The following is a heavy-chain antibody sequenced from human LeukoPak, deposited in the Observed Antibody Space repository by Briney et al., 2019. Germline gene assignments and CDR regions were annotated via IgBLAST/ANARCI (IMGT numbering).Heavy chain of an antibody. D-gene: IGHD4-17*01. CDR3: ARSERNPSVTTYFDY. Sequence: GGSLRLSCAASGFTFSSYGINWVRQAPGKGLEWVAVISYDGSNKYYADSVKGRFTISRDNSKNTLYLQMSSLRSEDTAVYYCARSERNPSVTTYFDYWGQGTLVTVSS. V-gene: IGHV3-30*03. CDR2: ISYDGSNK. CDR1: GFTFSSYG. J-gene: IGHJ4*02.